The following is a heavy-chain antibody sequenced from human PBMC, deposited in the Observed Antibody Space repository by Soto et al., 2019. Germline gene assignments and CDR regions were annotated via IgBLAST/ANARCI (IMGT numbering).Heavy chain of an antibody. CDR1: GFTFSSYE. J-gene: IGHJ3*02. D-gene: IGHD3-10*01. CDR2: ISSSGSTI. Sequence: GGSLRLSCAASGFTFSSYEMNWGRQAPGKGLEWVSYISSSGSTIYYADSVKGRFTISRDNAKNSLYLQMNSLRAEDTAVYYCARVWSDAFDIWGQGTMVTVSS. CDR3: ARVWSDAFDI. V-gene: IGHV3-48*03.